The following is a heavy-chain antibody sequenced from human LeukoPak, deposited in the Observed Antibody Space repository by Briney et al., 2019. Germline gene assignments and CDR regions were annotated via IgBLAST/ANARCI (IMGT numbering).Heavy chain of an antibody. D-gene: IGHD2-15*01. CDR2: IYYSGST. J-gene: IGHJ6*02. CDR3: RAAPKDYYYGMDV. V-gene: IGHV4-59*05. Sequence: SETLSLTCTVSGGSISSYYWSWIRQPPGKGLEWIGSIYYSGSTYYNPSLKSRVTISVDTSKNQFSLKLSSVTAADTAVYYCRAAPKDYYYGMDVWGQGTTVTVSS. CDR1: GGSISSYY.